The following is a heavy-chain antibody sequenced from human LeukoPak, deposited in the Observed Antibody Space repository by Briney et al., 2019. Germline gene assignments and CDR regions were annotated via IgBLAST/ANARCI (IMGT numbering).Heavy chain of an antibody. J-gene: IGHJ4*02. V-gene: IGHV3-48*03. CDR3: ARRGSFPDY. Sequence: AGGSLRLSCAASGFTLSSYEMNWVRQAPGKGLEWVSYISTSGSTIYYADSVKGRFTISRDNAKNSLYLQMNSLRADDTAVYYCARRGSFPDYWGQGTLVTVSS. D-gene: IGHD1-26*01. CDR1: GFTLSSYE. CDR2: ISTSGSTI.